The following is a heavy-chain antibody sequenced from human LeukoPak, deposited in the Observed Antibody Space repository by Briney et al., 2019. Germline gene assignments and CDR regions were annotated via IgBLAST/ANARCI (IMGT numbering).Heavy chain of an antibody. CDR3: ARDRPSGSGWYIGYYYYYYYGMDV. J-gene: IGHJ6*02. D-gene: IGHD6-19*01. CDR2: ISYDGSNK. Sequence: RSGGSLRLSCAASGFAFSSYAMHWVRQAPGKGLEWVAVISYDGSNKYYADSVKGRFTISRDNSKNTLYLQMNSLRAEDTAVYYCARDRPSGSGWYIGYYYYYYYGMDVWGQGTTVTVSS. V-gene: IGHV3-30-3*01. CDR1: GFAFSSYA.